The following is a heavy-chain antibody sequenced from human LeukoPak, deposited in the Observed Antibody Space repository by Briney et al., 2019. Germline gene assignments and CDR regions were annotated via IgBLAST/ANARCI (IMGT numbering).Heavy chain of an antibody. D-gene: IGHD6-25*01. CDR2: IKQDGSEK. CDR1: GFTFSSSW. CDR3: ARRSAAKDAFDI. Sequence: GGSLRLSCAASGFTFSSSWMSWVRQAPGKGLEWVANIKQDGSEKYYVASVKGRFTISRDNAKNSLYLQMNSLRAEDTAVYYCARRSAAKDAFDIWGQGTMVTVSS. V-gene: IGHV3-7*01. J-gene: IGHJ3*02.